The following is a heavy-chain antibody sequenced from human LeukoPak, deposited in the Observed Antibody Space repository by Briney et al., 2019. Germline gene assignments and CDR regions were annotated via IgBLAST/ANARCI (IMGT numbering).Heavy chain of an antibody. CDR2: TNEAGGDK. V-gene: IGHV3-7*01. D-gene: IGHD1-1*01. CDR1: GFTFSDFW. Sequence: GGSLRLSCAASGFTFSDFWMSWVRQAPGKGLECVSSTNEAGGDKYYVDSVKGRFTISRDNSKNSLSLQMNSLTAEDTAIYYCAIATTGRGAFGSWGQGTLVSVSS. CDR3: AIATTGRGAFGS. J-gene: IGHJ4*02.